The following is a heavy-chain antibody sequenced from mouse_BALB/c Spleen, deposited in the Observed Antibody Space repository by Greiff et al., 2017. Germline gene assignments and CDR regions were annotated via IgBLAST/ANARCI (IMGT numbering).Heavy chain of an antibody. J-gene: IGHJ4*01. D-gene: IGHD1-1*01. Sequence: VQLQQSGAELVKPGASVKLSCKASGYTFTSYWMHWVKQRPGQGLEWIGEINPSNGRTNYNEKFKSKDTLTVDKSSSTAYMQLSSLTSEDSAVYYCARWDYGSSFYYAMDYWGQGTSVTVSS. CDR2: INPSNGRT. CDR1: GYTFTSYW. V-gene: IGHV1S81*02. CDR3: ARWDYGSSFYYAMDY.